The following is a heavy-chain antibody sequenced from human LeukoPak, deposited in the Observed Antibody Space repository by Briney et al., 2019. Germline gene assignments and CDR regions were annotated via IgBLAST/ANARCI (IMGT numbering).Heavy chain of an antibody. J-gene: IGHJ6*02. CDR3: AKDLREWYYDPNGNYFSYGMDV. Sequence: GGSLRLSCAASGFTFRRHYMSWIRQAPGRGPEWVAYIGASGSTRYYRDSVNGRFTISRDNAKNSLHLQMNSLRAEDTAVYYCAKDLREWYYDPNGNYFSYGMDVWGQGTTVVVSS. D-gene: IGHD3-22*01. CDR2: IGASGSTR. CDR1: GFTFRRHY. V-gene: IGHV3-11*01.